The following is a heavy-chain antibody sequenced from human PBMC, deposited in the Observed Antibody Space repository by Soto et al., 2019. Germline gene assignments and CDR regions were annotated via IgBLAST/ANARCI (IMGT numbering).Heavy chain of an antibody. CDR2: MNPNSGNT. J-gene: IGHJ4*02. V-gene: IGHV1-8*01. D-gene: IGHD5-18*01. CDR3: ACTRGYSYGLDY. CDR1: GYTFTSYD. Sequence: QVQLVQSGAEVKQPGASVKVSCKASGYTFTSYDINWVRQATGQGLEWMGWMNPNSGNTGYAQKFQGRVTMTRNTPISTAYMELSSLKSEDTAVYYCACTRGYSYGLDYWGQGTLVTVSS.